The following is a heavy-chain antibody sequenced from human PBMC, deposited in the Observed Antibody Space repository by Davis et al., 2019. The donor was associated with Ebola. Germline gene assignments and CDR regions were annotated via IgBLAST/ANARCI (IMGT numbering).Heavy chain of an antibody. V-gene: IGHV3-73*01. CDR3: TRGDYGDDY. D-gene: IGHD4-17*01. CDR2: IRSKANSYAT. CDR1: GFTFSGSA. J-gene: IGHJ4*02. Sequence: GESLKLSCAASGFTFSGSAMHWVRQASGKGLAWVGRIRSKANSYATAYAASVKGRFTISRDDSKNTAYLQMNSLKTEDTAVYYCTRGDYGDDYWGQGTLVTVSS.